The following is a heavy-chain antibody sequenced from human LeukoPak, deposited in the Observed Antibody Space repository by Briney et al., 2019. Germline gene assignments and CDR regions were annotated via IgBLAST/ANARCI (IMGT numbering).Heavy chain of an antibody. V-gene: IGHV1-69*05. CDR1: GGTFSSYA. Sequence: GSSVKVSCKASGGTFSSYAISWVRQAPGQGLEWMGGIIPIFGTANYAQKFQGRVTITTDESTSTAYMELSSLRSEDTAVYYCATPGYFSGCSCYRDDYWGQGTLVTVSS. CDR3: ATPGYFSGCSCYRDDY. CDR2: IIPIFGTA. J-gene: IGHJ4*02. D-gene: IGHD2-15*01.